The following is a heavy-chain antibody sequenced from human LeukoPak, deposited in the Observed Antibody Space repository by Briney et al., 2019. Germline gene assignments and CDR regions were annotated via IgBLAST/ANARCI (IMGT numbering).Heavy chain of an antibody. Sequence: PGGSLRLSCAASGFTFSNYAMAWVRQAPGKGLEWVSTIVGGGHGTYYVDSVKGRFAVSRDNSMNTLYLHMSSLRDDDAAVYYCARKKLIVGADWDAFDIWGQGTMVTVSS. J-gene: IGHJ3*02. D-gene: IGHD1-26*01. CDR2: IVGGGHGT. CDR1: GFTFSNYA. CDR3: ARKKLIVGADWDAFDI. V-gene: IGHV3-23*01.